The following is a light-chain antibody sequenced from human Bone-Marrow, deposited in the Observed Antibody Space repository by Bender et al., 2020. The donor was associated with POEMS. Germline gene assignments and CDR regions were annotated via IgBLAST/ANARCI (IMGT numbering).Light chain of an antibody. CDR3: QSADNSGTWV. CDR2: KDS. J-gene: IGLJ3*02. V-gene: IGLV3-25*03. Sequence: SYELTQPPSVSVSPGQTAKITCSGDALPKQYAYWYQLKPGQAPVLVMCKDSERPSGIPARFSGSSSGTTVTLTITGVQAEDEADYYCQSADNSGTWVFGGGTKLTVL. CDR1: ALPKQY.